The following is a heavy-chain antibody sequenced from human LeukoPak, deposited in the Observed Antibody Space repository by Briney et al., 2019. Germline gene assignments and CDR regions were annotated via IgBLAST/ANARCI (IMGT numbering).Heavy chain of an antibody. D-gene: IGHD1-26*01. CDR2: ITSSGTYI. CDR1: GFTFSNYN. Sequence: GGSLRLSCAASGFTFSNYNMNWVRQAPGKAMDWVSSITSSGTYIFYADSVKGRFTISRDNAKNSLYLQMDSLGPEDTAVYYCARDPYSGNYGNDYYYYMDVWGKGTTVTVSS. CDR3: ARDPYSGNYGNDYYYYMDV. J-gene: IGHJ6*03. V-gene: IGHV3-21*01.